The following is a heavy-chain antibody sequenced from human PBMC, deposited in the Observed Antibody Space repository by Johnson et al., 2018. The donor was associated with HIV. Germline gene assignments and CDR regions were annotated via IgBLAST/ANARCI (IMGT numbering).Heavy chain of an antibody. V-gene: IGHV3-30*04. J-gene: IGHJ3*01. Sequence: QVQLVESGGGVVQPGRSLRLSCAASGFTFSSYAMHWVRQAPGKGLEWVAVISYDGSNKYYADSVKGRFTISRDNSKNTLSLQMNSLTTEDTAIYYCVRGSLTDDSFADWGQGTMVLVSS. CDR2: ISYDGSNK. CDR3: VRGSLTDDSFAD. D-gene: IGHD2-8*01. CDR1: GFTFSSYA.